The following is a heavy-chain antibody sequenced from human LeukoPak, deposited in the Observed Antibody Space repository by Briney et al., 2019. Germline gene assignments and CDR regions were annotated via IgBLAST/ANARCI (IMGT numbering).Heavy chain of an antibody. CDR2: ISDSGGST. J-gene: IGHJ4*02. Sequence: PGGSLRLSCAASGFTFSSYAMSWVRQAPGKGLEWVSGISDSGGSTYSADSVRGRFTISRDNSKNTLYLQVNSLRAEDTAVFYCAKASRHCGRTSCLYYFDYWGQGTLVTVSS. CDR3: AKASRHCGRTSCLYYFDY. V-gene: IGHV3-23*01. D-gene: IGHD2-2*01. CDR1: GFTFSSYA.